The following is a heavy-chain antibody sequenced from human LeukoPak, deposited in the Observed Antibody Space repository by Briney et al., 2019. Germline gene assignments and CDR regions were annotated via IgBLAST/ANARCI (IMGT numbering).Heavy chain of an antibody. V-gene: IGHV1-8*01. CDR2: MNPNSGRT. D-gene: IGHD6-13*01. J-gene: IGHJ4*02. CDR3: TREEGIRAAGPIRPIYFDY. CDR1: GYTLTGYD. Sequence: ASVKVSCKASGYTLTGYDINWVRQATGQGLEWMGWMNPNSGRTGYAQNLQGRITITRNTSISTAYMELSSLRSEDTAVYYCTREEGIRAAGPIRPIYFDYWGQGTLVTVSS.